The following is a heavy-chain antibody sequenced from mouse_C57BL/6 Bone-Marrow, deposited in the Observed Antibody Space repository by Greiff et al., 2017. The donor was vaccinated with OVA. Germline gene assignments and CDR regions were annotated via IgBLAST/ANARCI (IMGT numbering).Heavy chain of an antibody. J-gene: IGHJ2*01. CDR1: GYTFTSYW. Sequence: QVQLQQPGTELVKPGASVKLSCKASGYTFTSYWMHWVKQRPGQGLEWIGNINPSNGGTNYNEKFKSKATLTVDKSSSTAYMQRSSLTSEDAAVYDCARSLVELRFDYWGQGTTLTVSS. CDR2: INPSNGGT. CDR3: ARSLVELRFDY. V-gene: IGHV1-53*01.